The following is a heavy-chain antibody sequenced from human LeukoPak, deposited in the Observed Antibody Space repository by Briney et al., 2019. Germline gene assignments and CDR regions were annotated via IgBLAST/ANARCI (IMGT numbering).Heavy chain of an antibody. CDR3: ARRRSGYSGYDRGVYFDY. CDR2: IYYSGST. V-gene: IGHV4-39*01. J-gene: IGHJ4*02. CDR1: GGSISSSSYY. Sequence: PSETLSLTCTVSGGSISSSSYYWGWIRQPPGKGLEWIGSIYYSGSTYYNPSLKSRVTISVDTSKNQFSLKLSSVTAADTAVYYCARRRSGYSGYDRGVYFDYWGQGTLVTVSS. D-gene: IGHD5-12*01.